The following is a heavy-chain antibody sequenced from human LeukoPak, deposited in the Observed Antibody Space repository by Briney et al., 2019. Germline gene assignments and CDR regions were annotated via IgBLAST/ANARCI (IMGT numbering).Heavy chain of an antibody. V-gene: IGHV3-69-1*02. CDR2: ITRRSSNL. CDR3: ARNFDS. CDR1: GLTFTYSD. J-gene: IGHJ4*02. Sequence: GGSLRLSCVASGLTFTYSDFNWLRQAPGRGLEWLSTITRRSSNLYYADSVKGRFTTSRDDAKDSVYLQMENLRVEDTAIYYCARNFDSWGQGTLVTVSS.